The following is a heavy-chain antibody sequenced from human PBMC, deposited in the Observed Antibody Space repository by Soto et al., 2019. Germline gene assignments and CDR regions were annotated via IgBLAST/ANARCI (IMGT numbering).Heavy chain of an antibody. D-gene: IGHD3-22*01. V-gene: IGHV4-59*08. CDR1: GGSISSYY. CDR2: IYYSGST. CDR3: ARSYDSSGWNWFDP. J-gene: IGHJ5*02. Sequence: QVQLQESGPGLVKPSETLSLTCTVSGGSISSYYWSWIRQPPGKGLEWIGYIYYSGSTNYNPSLKSRVTXXVXTXXNQFSLKLSSVTAADTAVYYCARSYDSSGWNWFDPWGQGTLVTVSS.